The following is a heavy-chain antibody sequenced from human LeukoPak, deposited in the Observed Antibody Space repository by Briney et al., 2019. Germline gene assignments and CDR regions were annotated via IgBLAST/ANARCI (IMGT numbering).Heavy chain of an antibody. CDR3: ARDAAV. CDR1: GFTFSRYW. V-gene: IGHV3-7*01. CDR2: IKQDGSEK. J-gene: IGHJ4*02. Sequence: PGGSLRLSCAASGFTFSRYWMSWVRQAPGKGLEWVANIKQDGSEKDYVDSVKGRFTISRDNAKNSLYLQMNSLTAEDTAVYYCARDAAVWGQGTLVTVSS.